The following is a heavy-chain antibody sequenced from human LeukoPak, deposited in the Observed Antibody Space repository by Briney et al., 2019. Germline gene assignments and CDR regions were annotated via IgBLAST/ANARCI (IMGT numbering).Heavy chain of an antibody. CDR1: GYTFTGYN. CDR2: ISAYNGNT. J-gene: IGHJ4*02. CDR3: ARHRAVAGTGPGDY. V-gene: IGHV1-18*04. Sequence: GASVKVSCKASGYTFTGYNMHWVRQAPGQGLEWMGWISAYNGNTNYAQKLQGRVTMTTDTSTSTAYMELRSLRSDDTAVYYCARHRAVAGTGPGDYWGQGTLVTVSS. D-gene: IGHD6-19*01.